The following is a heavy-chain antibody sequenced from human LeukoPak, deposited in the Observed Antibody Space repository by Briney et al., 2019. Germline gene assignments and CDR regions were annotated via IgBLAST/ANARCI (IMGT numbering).Heavy chain of an antibody. CDR2: ITHDGSNK. D-gene: IGHD2-21*01. CDR3: ARDLLDCGGPKCSDY. J-gene: IGHJ4*02. CDR1: GFTFSSYG. Sequence: GRSLRLSCAASGFTFSSYGMHWVRQAPGKGLEWVSLITHDGSNKYYADSVKGRFTISRDNSKNTVHLQMSSLRTEDTAVYYCARDLLDCGGPKCSDYGGQGTLVTVSS. V-gene: IGHV3-30*19.